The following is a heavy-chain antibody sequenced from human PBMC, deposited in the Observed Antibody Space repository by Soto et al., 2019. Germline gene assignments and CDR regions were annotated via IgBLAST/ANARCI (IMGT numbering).Heavy chain of an antibody. V-gene: IGHV3-11*01. CDR2: ISSSGSTI. J-gene: IGHJ5*02. CDR3: ARTHYGGNSRWFDP. Sequence: GGSLRLSCAASGFTFSDYYMSWIRQAPGKGLEWVLYISSSGSTIYYADSVKGRLTISRDNAKNSLYLQMNSLRAEDTAVYYCARTHYGGNSRWFDPWGQGTLVTVSS. CDR1: GFTFSDYY. D-gene: IGHD4-17*01.